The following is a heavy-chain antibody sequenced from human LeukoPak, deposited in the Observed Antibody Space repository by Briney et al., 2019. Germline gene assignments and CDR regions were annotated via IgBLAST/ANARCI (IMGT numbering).Heavy chain of an antibody. D-gene: IGHD2-15*01. CDR1: GDSISSVDYY. Sequence: SETLSLTCTVSGDSISSVDYYWSWIRQHPGKGLEWIGYIYDSGSTYYNPSLKSRVTISVDTSKSQFSLKLTSVTAADTAVYYCARGWRYNFDHWGQGTLVTVSS. J-gene: IGHJ4*02. CDR2: IYDSGST. V-gene: IGHV4-31*03. CDR3: ARGWRYNFDH.